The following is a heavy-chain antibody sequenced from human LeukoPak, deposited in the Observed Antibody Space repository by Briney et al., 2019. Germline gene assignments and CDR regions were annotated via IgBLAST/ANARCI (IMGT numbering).Heavy chain of an antibody. D-gene: IGHD3-22*01. CDR1: GFTFSSYS. V-gene: IGHV3-48*04. Sequence: PGGSLRLSCAASGFTFSSYSMNWVRQAPGKGLEWVSYISSSSSTIYYADSVKGRFTISRDNAKNSLYLQMNSLRAEDTAVHYCARVSYDSSGYYYERGSWFDPWGQGTLVTVSS. CDR3: ARVSYDSSGYYYERGSWFDP. J-gene: IGHJ5*02. CDR2: ISSSSSTI.